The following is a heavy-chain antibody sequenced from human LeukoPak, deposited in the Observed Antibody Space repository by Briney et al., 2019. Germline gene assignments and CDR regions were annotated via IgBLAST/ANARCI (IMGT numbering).Heavy chain of an antibody. Sequence: SETLSLTCTVSGGSISSYYWSWIRQPPGKGLGWIGYIYYSGSTNYNPSLKSRVTISVDTSKNQFSLKLSSVTAADTAVYYCARHGHSGLDYWGQGTLVTVSS. CDR1: GGSISSYY. V-gene: IGHV4-59*08. D-gene: IGHD2-15*01. J-gene: IGHJ4*02. CDR2: IYYSGST. CDR3: ARHGHSGLDY.